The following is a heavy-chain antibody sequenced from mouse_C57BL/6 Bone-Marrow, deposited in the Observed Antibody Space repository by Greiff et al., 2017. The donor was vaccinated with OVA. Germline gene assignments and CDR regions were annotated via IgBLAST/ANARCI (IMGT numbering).Heavy chain of an antibody. D-gene: IGHD3-2*02. CDR2: IDPSDSYT. CDR3: ASSQTAQAFDY. V-gene: IGHV1-50*01. CDR1: GYTFTSYW. Sequence: VQLQQPGAELVKPGASVKLSCKASGYTFTSYWMQWVKQRPGQGLEWIGEIDPSDSYTTYNQKFKGKATLTVDTSSSTAYMQLSSLTSEDSAVYYCASSQTAQAFDYWGQGTTLTVSS. J-gene: IGHJ2*01.